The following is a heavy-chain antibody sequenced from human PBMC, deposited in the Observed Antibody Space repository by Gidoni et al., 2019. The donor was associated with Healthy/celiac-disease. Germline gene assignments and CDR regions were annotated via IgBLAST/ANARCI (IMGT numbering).Heavy chain of an antibody. CDR2: INPNSGGT. CDR1: GYTFPGYY. D-gene: IGHD1-1*01. CDR3: ARESALDHSQVAAAYYYGMDV. J-gene: IGHJ6*02. V-gene: IGHV1-2*04. Sequence: QVQLLQSGAEVKKPGASVTVPCTAPGYTFPGYYIHWGRQAPGQGLEWMGWINPNSGGTNYAQKFQGWVTMTRDTSISTAYMELSRLRSDDTAVYYCARESALDHSQVAAAYYYGMDVWGQGTTVTVSS.